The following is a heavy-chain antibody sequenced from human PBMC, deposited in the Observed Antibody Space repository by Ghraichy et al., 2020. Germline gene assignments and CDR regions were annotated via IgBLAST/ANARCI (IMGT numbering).Heavy chain of an antibody. D-gene: IGHD2-21*02. Sequence: SETLSLTCTVSGGSISSTSSYWGWIRQPPGMGLEWIGSLYYRGSTNYNPSLQSRVTISVDTSKNEFSLKLSSVTAADTAVYYCARHNFHTVVVTFFDYWGQGTQVTVSS. CDR2: LYYRGST. J-gene: IGHJ4*02. V-gene: IGHV4-39*01. CDR3: ARHNFHTVVVTFFDY. CDR1: GGSISSTSSY.